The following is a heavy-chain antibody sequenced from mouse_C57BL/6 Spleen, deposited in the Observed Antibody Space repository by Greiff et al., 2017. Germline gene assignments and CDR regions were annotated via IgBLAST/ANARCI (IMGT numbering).Heavy chain of an antibody. CDR1: GFTFSSYG. CDR2: ISSGGSYT. Sequence: EVKVVESGGDLVKPGGSLKLSCAASGFTFSSYGMSWVRQTPDKRLEWVATISSGGSYTYYPDSVKGRFTISRDNAKNTLYLQMSSLKSEDTAMYYCARDYGNRYFDYWGQGTTLTVSS. J-gene: IGHJ2*01. D-gene: IGHD2-1*01. CDR3: ARDYGNRYFDY. V-gene: IGHV5-6*01.